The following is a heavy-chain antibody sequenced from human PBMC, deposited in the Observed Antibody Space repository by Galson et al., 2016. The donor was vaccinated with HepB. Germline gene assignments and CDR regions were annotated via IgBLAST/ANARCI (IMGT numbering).Heavy chain of an antibody. V-gene: IGHV3-30*04. Sequence: SLRLSCAASGFTFSNFAFHWVRQAPGKGLEWVAVISDDGSKKFYADSVKGRFTISRDNSKSTQYLQMNSLRVEDTAMYYCARAYYDFWSCFPGGGQGTLVTVSS. CDR2: ISDDGSKK. CDR1: GFTFSNFA. CDR3: ARAYYDFWSCFPG. D-gene: IGHD3-3*01. J-gene: IGHJ4*02.